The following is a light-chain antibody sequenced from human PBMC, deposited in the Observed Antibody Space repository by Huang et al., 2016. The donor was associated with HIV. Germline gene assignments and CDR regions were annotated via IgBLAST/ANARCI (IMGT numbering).Light chain of an antibody. Sequence: EIVLTQSPATLSLSTGERATLACRASQSVSRYLAWYQQNTGQAPRLLIYDASNRATGIPARFSGSGSGTDFTLTISSLEPEDFAVYYCQQRSNWPPITFGQGTRLEIK. CDR2: DAS. V-gene: IGKV3-11*01. CDR3: QQRSNWPPIT. J-gene: IGKJ5*01. CDR1: QSVSRY.